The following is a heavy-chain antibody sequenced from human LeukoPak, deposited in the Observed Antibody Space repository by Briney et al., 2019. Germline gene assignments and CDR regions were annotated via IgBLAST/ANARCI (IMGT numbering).Heavy chain of an antibody. D-gene: IGHD6-19*01. CDR3: AATPTRRSGLWSSGWYGSHYFDY. Sequence: PGGSLRLSCAASGFTFSSYAMSWVRQAPGKGLEWVSAISGSGGSTYYADSVKGRFTISRDNSKNTLYLQMNSLRAEDTAVYYCAATPTRRSGLWSSGWYGSHYFDYWGQGTLVTVSS. V-gene: IGHV3-23*01. J-gene: IGHJ4*02. CDR2: ISGSGGST. CDR1: GFTFSSYA.